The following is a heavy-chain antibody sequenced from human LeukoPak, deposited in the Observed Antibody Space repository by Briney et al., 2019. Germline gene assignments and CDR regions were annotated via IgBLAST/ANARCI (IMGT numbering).Heavy chain of an antibody. CDR1: GFTFSSYE. Sequence: GGSLRLSCAASGFTFSSYEMNWVRQAPGKGLEWVSYISSSGSTIYYADSVKGRFTISRDNAKNSLYLQMNSLRAEDTAVYYCARGSPYYDILTGYFDYWAREPWSPSPQ. CDR3: ARGSPYYDILTGYFDY. D-gene: IGHD3-9*01. CDR2: ISSSGSTI. V-gene: IGHV3-48*03. J-gene: IGHJ4*02.